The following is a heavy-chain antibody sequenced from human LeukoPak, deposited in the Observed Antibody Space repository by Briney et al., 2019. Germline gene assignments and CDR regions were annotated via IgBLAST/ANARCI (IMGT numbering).Heavy chain of an antibody. CDR3: ARDYHYDSSGYYYVPVDY. D-gene: IGHD3-22*01. CDR2: ISAYNGNT. J-gene: IGHJ4*02. Sequence: ASVKVSCKASGGTFSSYAISWVRQAPGQGLEWMGWISAYNGNTNYAQKLQGRVTMTTDTSTSTAYMELRSLRSDDTAVYYCARDYHYDSSGYYYVPVDYWGQGTLVTVSS. CDR1: GGTFSSYA. V-gene: IGHV1-18*01.